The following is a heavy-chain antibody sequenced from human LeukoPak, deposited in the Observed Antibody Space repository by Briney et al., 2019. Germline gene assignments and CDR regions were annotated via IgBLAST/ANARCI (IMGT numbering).Heavy chain of an antibody. CDR3: AKVMVRGVILHYYGMDV. Sequence: GPSLRLSCAASGSTFDDYAMHSVRQPPGKGLEWVSLIIGDGGSTYYADSVKGRFTISRDKSKNSLYLQMNSLRTEDTALYYCAKVMVRGVILHYYGMDVWGQGTTVTVSS. V-gene: IGHV3-43*02. D-gene: IGHD3-10*01. J-gene: IGHJ6*02. CDR1: GSTFDDYA. CDR2: IIGDGGST.